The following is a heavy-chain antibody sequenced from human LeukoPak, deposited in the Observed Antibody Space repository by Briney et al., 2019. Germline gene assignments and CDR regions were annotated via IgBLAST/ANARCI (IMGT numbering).Heavy chain of an antibody. D-gene: IGHD5-12*01. J-gene: IGHJ4*02. CDR1: GGSISSGGYY. CDR3: ARIGYSGYDFDY. CDR2: IYYSGST. Sequence: PSETLSLTCTVSGGSISSGGYYWSWIRQHPGKGLEWIGYIYYSGSTYNNPSLKSRVTISVDTSNNQFSLKLSSVTAADTAVYYCARIGYSGYDFDYWGQGTLVTVSS. V-gene: IGHV4-31*03.